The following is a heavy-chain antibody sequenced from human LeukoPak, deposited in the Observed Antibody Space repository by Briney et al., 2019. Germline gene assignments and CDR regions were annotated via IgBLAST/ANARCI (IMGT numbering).Heavy chain of an antibody. CDR3: ARGLRYDSSGYYLYYYYMDV. CDR2: IYYSGST. Sequence: SETLSLTCTVSGGSISSYYWSWLRQPPGKGLEWIGYIYYSGSTNYNPSLKSRVTISVDTSKNQFSLKLSSVTAADTAVYYCARGLRYDSSGYYLYYYYMDVWGKGTTVTVSS. D-gene: IGHD3-22*01. V-gene: IGHV4-59*01. J-gene: IGHJ6*03. CDR1: GGSISSYY.